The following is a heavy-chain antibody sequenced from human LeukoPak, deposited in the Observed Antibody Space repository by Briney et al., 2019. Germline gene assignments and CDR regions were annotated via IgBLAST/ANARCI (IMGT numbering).Heavy chain of an antibody. J-gene: IGHJ4*02. CDR1: GFTFSTYA. D-gene: IGHD1/OR15-1a*01. V-gene: IGHV3-23*01. Sequence: GGSLRLACAASGFTFSTYAMSWVRQAPGKGLEWVSGISGSGDSTDYADSVKSRLTITKDTSKNQVVLTVTNMDPVDTATYYCAHRRVTSAGQYFDYWGQGTLVTVSS. CDR2: ISGSGDST. CDR3: AHRRVTSAGQYFDY.